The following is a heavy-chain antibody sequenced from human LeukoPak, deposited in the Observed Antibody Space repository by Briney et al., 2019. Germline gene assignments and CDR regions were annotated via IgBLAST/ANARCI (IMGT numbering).Heavy chain of an antibody. CDR1: GYTFTGYY. V-gene: IGHV1-2*04. CDR2: INPNSGGT. J-gene: IGHJ6*03. Sequence: ASVKVSCKASGYTFTGYYMHWVRQAPGQGLEWMGWINPNSGGTNYAQKFQGWVTMTRETSISTAYMELSSLRSEDTAVYYCARAGDYTGSAFYYYYMDVWGKGTTVTVSS. CDR3: ARAGDYTGSAFYYYYMDV. D-gene: IGHD4-17*01.